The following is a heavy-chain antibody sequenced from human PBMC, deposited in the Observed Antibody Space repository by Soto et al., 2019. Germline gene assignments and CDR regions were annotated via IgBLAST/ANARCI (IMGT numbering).Heavy chain of an antibody. D-gene: IGHD1-26*01. Sequence: SETLSLTCTVSGCSISSYYWSWIRQPPGKGLEWIGYIYYSGSTNYNPSLKSRVTISVDASKNQFSLKLTSVTAADTAVYYCARRYGGNFDYWGQGTLVTVS. J-gene: IGHJ4*02. CDR2: IYYSGST. CDR1: GCSISSYY. V-gene: IGHV4-59*01. CDR3: ARRYGGNFDY.